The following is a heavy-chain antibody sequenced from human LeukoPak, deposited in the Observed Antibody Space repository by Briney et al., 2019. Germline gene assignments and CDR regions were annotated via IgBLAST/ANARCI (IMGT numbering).Heavy chain of an antibody. CDR2: ISGDGGRT. J-gene: IGHJ4*02. CDR1: GFAFTTSS. Sequence: GGSLRLSCAASGFAFTTSSMHWVRQAPGKGLEHVSGISGDGGRTYYANSVKGRFTISRDNSKNTLYLQMGSLRAEDMAVYYCAREEEGLKTFDYWGQGTLVTVSS. V-gene: IGHV3-64*01. D-gene: IGHD3/OR15-3a*01. CDR3: AREEEGLKTFDY.